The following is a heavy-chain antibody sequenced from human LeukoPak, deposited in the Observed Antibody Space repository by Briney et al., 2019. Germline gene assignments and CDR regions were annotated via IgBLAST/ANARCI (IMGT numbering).Heavy chain of an antibody. CDR1: GFTFSSYS. CDR2: ISSSSSYI. D-gene: IGHD2-21*02. J-gene: IGHJ4*02. Sequence: GGSLRLSCAASGFTFSSYSMNWVRQAPGKGLEWVSSISSSSSYIYYADSVKGRFTISRDNAKNSLYLQMNSLRAEDTAVYYCARSAVYCGGDCYLDYWGQGTLVTVSS. V-gene: IGHV3-21*01. CDR3: ARSAVYCGGDCYLDY.